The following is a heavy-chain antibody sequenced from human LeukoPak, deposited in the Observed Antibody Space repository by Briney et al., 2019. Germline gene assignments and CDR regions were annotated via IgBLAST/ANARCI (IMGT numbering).Heavy chain of an antibody. Sequence: ASVKVSCKASGYTFTSYAMNWVRQAPGQGLEWMGWINTNTGNPTYAQGFTGRVVFSLDTSVSTAYLQISSLKAEDTAVYYCAREGRLVGATSFDYWGQGTLVTVSS. J-gene: IGHJ4*02. V-gene: IGHV7-4-1*02. D-gene: IGHD1-26*01. CDR2: INTNTGNP. CDR3: AREGRLVGATSFDY. CDR1: GYTFTSYA.